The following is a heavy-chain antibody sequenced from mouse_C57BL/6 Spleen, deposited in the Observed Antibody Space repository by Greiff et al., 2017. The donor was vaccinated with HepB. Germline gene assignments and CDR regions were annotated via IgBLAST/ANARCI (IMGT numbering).Heavy chain of an antibody. CDR1: GFSLTSYG. Sequence: VQLQQSGPGLVQPSQSLSITCTASGFSLTSYGVHWVRQSPGKGLEWLGVIWSGGSTNYYAAFMYRLSIIKDNSKSQVFFKMNSLQADDTAIYDCARGDYDDAMDYWGQGTSVTVSS. CDR2: IWSGGST. J-gene: IGHJ4*01. V-gene: IGHV2-5*01. D-gene: IGHD1-1*01. CDR3: ARGDYDDAMDY.